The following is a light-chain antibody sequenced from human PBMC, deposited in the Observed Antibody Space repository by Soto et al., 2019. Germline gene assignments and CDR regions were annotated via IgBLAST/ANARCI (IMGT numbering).Light chain of an antibody. CDR1: QSVSNR. CDR3: QHYDVWTTVT. J-gene: IGKJ1*01. V-gene: IGKV3-15*01. Sequence: EVVVTQSPATLSVSPGARATLSCRASQSVSNRIAWYHQRPGQAPRLVVYGVSTRATDIPDRFSGSGSGTEFTLNISRLQSEEFAVYCCQHYDVWTTVTFGQGTKVEIK. CDR2: GVS.